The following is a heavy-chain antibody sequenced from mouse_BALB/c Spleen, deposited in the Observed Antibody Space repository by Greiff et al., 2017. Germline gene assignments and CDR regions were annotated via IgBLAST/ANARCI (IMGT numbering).Heavy chain of an antibody. D-gene: IGHD1-1*01. CDR1: GFSLTSYG. V-gene: IGHV2-9*01. J-gene: IGHJ4*01. Sequence: VMLVESGPGLVAPSQSLSITCTVSGFSLTSYGVHWVRQPPGKGLEWLGVIWAGGSTNYHSALISRLSISKDNSKSQVFLKLNSLQTDDTATYYCAKRGDYYGSSYVGAMDYWGQGTSVTVSS. CDR2: IWAGGST. CDR3: AKRGDYYGSSYVGAMDY.